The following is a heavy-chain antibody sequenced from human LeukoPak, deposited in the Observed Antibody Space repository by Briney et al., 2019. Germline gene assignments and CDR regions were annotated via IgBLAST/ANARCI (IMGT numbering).Heavy chain of an antibody. CDR3: ASTRRAAVAGRFDS. Sequence: SETLSLTCTVSGASMNSNYWSSIRHPPRRGLEWICYIYYSGNTNSSPSLGSRVTMSLDASKNQFSLKVNSVTAADTAIYYCASTRRAAVAGRFDSWGQGTLVTVSS. CDR2: IYYSGNT. CDR1: GASMNSNY. J-gene: IGHJ4*02. D-gene: IGHD6-19*01. V-gene: IGHV4-59*08.